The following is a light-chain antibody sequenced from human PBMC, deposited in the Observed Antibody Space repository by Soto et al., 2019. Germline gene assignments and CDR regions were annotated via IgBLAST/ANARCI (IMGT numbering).Light chain of an antibody. CDR2: DTS. J-gene: IGKJ1*01. CDR1: QTLSNSF. Sequence: EIVLTQSPGTLSLSPGERATLSCRASQTLSNSFIAWYQQKPGQAPRLLIYDTSSRATGVPDRYSASGSGTDFTLTISRLEPEDFATYYCLCYITYPWTFGQGTKVEIK. V-gene: IGKV3-20*01. CDR3: LCYITYPWT.